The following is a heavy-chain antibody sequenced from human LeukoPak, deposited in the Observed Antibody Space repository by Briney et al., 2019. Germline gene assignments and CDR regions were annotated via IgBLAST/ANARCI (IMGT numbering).Heavy chain of an antibody. CDR1: GFTFSSYS. CDR3: ARDLLRSGPVPDTAMVTPEYFQH. D-gene: IGHD5-18*01. Sequence: GGSLRLSCAASGFTFSSYSMNWVRQAPGKGLEWVSSISSSSSYIYYADSVKGRFTISRDNAKNSLYLQMNSLRAEDTAVYYCARDLLRSGPVPDTAMVTPEYFQHWGQGTLVTVSS. J-gene: IGHJ1*01. CDR2: ISSSSSYI. V-gene: IGHV3-21*01.